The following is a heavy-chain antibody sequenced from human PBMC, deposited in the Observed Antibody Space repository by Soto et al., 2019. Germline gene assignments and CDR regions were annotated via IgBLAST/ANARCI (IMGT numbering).Heavy chain of an antibody. CDR1: GYTFTGYY. J-gene: IGHJ6*02. Sequence: VASVKVSCKASGYTFTGYYMHWVRQAPGQGLEWMGWINPNSGGTNYAQKFQGWVTMTRDTSISTAYMELSRLRSDDTAVYYCARVPYSSSRAGYYYYGMDVWGQGTPVTVSS. CDR2: INPNSGGT. CDR3: ARVPYSSSRAGYYYYGMDV. D-gene: IGHD6-6*01. V-gene: IGHV1-2*04.